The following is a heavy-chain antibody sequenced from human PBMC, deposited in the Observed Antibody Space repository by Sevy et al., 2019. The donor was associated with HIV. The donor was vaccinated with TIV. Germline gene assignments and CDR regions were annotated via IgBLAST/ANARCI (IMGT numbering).Heavy chain of an antibody. CDR3: AKLSDYGGNPLFDY. CDR2: ISSSGGST. D-gene: IGHD4-17*01. V-gene: IGHV3-23*01. Sequence: GGSLRLSCAASGFTFSSYVMSWVRQAPGKGLEWVSAISSSGGSTYYADSVKGRFTISRDNSKNTLYLQMNSLRAEDTAVYYCAKLSDYGGNPLFDYWGQGTLVTVSS. J-gene: IGHJ4*02. CDR1: GFTFSSYV.